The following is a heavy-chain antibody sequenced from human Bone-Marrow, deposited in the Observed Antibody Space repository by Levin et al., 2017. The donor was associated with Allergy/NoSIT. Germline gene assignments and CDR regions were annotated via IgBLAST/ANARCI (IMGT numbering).Heavy chain of an antibody. D-gene: IGHD6-19*01. CDR3: ARGYSSGWDLDY. V-gene: IGHV4-34*01. CDR1: GGSFSGYY. CDR2: INHSGST. J-gene: IGHJ4*02. Sequence: GSLRLSCAVYGGSFSGYYWSWIRQPPGKGLEWIGEINHSGSTNYNPSLKSRVTISVDTSKNQFSLKLSSVTAADTAVYYCARGYSSGWDLDYWGQGTLVTVSS.